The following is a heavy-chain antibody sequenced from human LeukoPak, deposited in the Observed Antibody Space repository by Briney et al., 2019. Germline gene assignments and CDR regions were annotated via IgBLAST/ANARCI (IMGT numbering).Heavy chain of an antibody. CDR2: ISWDGGST. V-gene: IGHV3-43D*03. CDR3: SKAGYCSSTTCYFDY. CDR1: GFPLEDYA. J-gene: IGHJ4*01. Sequence: PGGSLRLSCEPPGFPLEDYAMHWVRQAPGKGLEWVSLISWDGGSTYYADSVKGRFTISRKNRKDSLYLQMNSRKPGDPPLFYCSKAGYCSSTTCYFDYWGQGTLVTVSS. D-gene: IGHD2-2*01.